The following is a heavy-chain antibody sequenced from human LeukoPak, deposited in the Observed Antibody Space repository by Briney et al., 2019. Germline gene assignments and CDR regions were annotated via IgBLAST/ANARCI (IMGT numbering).Heavy chain of an antibody. Sequence: GASVKVSCKASGYTFTSYGISWVRQAPGQGLEWMGWISAYNGNTNYAQKLQGRVTMTTDTSTSTAYMELRSLRSDDTAVYYCARDLDGDYDGQWFDPWGQGTLVTVSS. V-gene: IGHV1-18*01. D-gene: IGHD4-17*01. CDR2: ISAYNGNT. J-gene: IGHJ5*02. CDR3: ARDLDGDYDGQWFDP. CDR1: GYTFTSYG.